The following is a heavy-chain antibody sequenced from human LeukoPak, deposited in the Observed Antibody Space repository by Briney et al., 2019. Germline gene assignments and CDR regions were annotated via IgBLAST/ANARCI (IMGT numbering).Heavy chain of an antibody. CDR2: SNHSGST. CDR1: GGSFSGYY. D-gene: IGHD2-2*01. J-gene: IGHJ4*02. Sequence: SETLSLTCAVYGGSFSGYYWSWIRQPPAKGREWIGESNHSGSTNYNPSLKSRVTISVDTSKNQFSLKLSSVTAAETAVYYCAIFFHGRVVPAAVPYWGQGTLVTVSS. CDR3: AIFFHGRVVPAAVPY. V-gene: IGHV4-34*01.